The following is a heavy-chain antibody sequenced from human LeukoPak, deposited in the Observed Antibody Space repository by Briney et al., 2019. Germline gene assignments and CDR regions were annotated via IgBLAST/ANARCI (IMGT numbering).Heavy chain of an antibody. CDR1: GFTFSSYG. J-gene: IGHJ4*02. Sequence: PGGTLRLSCAASGFTFSSYGMSWVRQAPGKGLEWVSSISSSSSYIYYADSVKGRFTISRDNAKNSLYLQMNSLRAEDTAVYYCARGDYGSGSYIDYWGQGTLVTVSS. V-gene: IGHV3-21*01. D-gene: IGHD3-10*01. CDR2: ISSSSSYI. CDR3: ARGDYGSGSYIDY.